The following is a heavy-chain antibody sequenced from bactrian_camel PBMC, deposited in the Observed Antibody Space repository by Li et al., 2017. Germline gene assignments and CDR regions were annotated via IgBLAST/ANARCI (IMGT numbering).Heavy chain of an antibody. V-gene: IGHV3S55*01. CDR3: AATTSFCYRWPPHHSEFNS. Sequence: HVQLVESGGGSVQAGGSLRLSCAASGDTSSWSCMGRFREPPGKEREGVASIDRDGNRSYSDAVKGRFTVSKDNAKNTLLLQTNSLKPEDSGMYFCAATTSFCYRWPPHHSEFNSWGQGTQVTVS. CDR1: GDTSSWSC. CDR2: IDRDGNR. J-gene: IGHJ4*01. D-gene: IGHD3*01.